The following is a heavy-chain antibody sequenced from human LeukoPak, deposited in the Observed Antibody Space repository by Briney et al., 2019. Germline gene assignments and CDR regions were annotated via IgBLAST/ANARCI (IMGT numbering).Heavy chain of an antibody. Sequence: ASVKVSCKTSGYTFTGYYIHWVRQAPGQGLEWMGWINTNTGNPTYAQGFTGRFVFSLDTSVSTAYLQISSLKAEDTAVYYCARNRLGAFDIWGQGTMVTVSS. CDR3: ARNRLGAFDI. CDR2: INTNTGNP. D-gene: IGHD3-16*01. CDR1: GYTFTGYY. J-gene: IGHJ3*02. V-gene: IGHV7-4-1*02.